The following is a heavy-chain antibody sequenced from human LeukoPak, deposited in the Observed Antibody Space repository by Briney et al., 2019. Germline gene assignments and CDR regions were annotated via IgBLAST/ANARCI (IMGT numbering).Heavy chain of an antibody. CDR2: IRSKAYGGTT. V-gene: IGHV3-49*03. J-gene: IGHJ4*02. D-gene: IGHD1-26*01. CDR1: GFTFGDYA. CDR3: SKGAPVGGTRHFDY. Sequence: AGGSLRLSCTASGFTFGDYAMSWFRQAPGKGLEWVGFIRSKAYGGTTEYAASVKGRFTISRDDSKSIAYLQMNSLRVEDTAVYYCSKGAPVGGTRHFDYWGQGTLVTVSS.